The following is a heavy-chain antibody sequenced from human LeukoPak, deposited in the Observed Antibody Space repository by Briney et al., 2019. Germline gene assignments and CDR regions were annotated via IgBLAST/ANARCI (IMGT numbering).Heavy chain of an antibody. CDR2: IYYSGST. D-gene: IGHD6-19*01. CDR3: ARDLFGGSGWSYFDY. Sequence: TSETLSLTCTVSGGSISSGGYYWSWIRQHPGKGLEWIGYIYYSGSTYYNPSLKSRVTISVDTSKNQFSLKLSSVTAADTAVYYCARDLFGGSGWSYFDYWGQGTLVTVSS. CDR1: GGSISSGGYY. J-gene: IGHJ4*02. V-gene: IGHV4-31*03.